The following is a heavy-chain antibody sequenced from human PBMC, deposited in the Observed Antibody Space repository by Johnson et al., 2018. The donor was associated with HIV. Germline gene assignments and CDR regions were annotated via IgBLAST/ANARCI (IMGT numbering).Heavy chain of an antibody. V-gene: IGHV3-30-3*01. D-gene: IGHD1-1*01. CDR1: GFTFSSYA. CDR2: IAYEGSKK. J-gene: IGHJ3*02. Sequence: QMQLVESGGGVVQPGRSLRLSCVASGFTFSSYAMNGVSQAPGKGLEWVAVIAYEGSKKYYADSVKGRFTISRDNFKNTVYLQMNSLRTVDTAVYYCARGYTWNDVSIWGQGTMVTVSS. CDR3: ARGYTWNDVSI.